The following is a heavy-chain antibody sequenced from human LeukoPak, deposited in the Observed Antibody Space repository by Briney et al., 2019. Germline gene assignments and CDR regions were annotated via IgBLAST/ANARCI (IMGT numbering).Heavy chain of an antibody. CDR2: ISYDGSNK. CDR3: AKGGIAAAGLTFVY. V-gene: IGHV3-30*18. Sequence: GRSLRLSCAASGFTFSSYGMHWVRQAPGKGLEWVAVISYDGSNKYYADSVKGRFTISRDDSKNTLYLQMNSLRDEDTGVYYCAKGGIAAAGLTFVYWGEGTLVTVSS. J-gene: IGHJ4*02. CDR1: GFTFSSYG. D-gene: IGHD6-13*01.